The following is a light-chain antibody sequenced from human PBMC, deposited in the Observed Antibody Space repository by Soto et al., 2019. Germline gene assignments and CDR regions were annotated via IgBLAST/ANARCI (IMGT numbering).Light chain of an antibody. CDR3: QKYNSAPST. V-gene: IGKV3-20*01. J-gene: IGKJ5*01. CDR2: GAS. Sequence: EIVLTQSPGTLSLSPGERATLSCRASQSVSSSYLAWYQQKPGQAPRLLIYGASSRATGIPDRFSGSGSGTDFTLTISRLEPEDFATYYCQKYNSAPSTFGQGTRLEIK. CDR1: QSVSSSY.